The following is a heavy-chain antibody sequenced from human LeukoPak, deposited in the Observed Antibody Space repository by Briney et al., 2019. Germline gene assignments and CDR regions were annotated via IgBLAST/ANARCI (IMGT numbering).Heavy chain of an antibody. Sequence: GESLKIPCKGSGYSFTSYWIGWVRQMPGKGLEWMGIFYPADSDTRYSPSFQGQVTISADKSISTAYLQWSSPKASDTAMYYCARPGRLGEYTPYYFDYWGQGTLVTASS. V-gene: IGHV5-51*01. J-gene: IGHJ4*02. CDR1: GYSFTSYW. CDR3: ARPGRLGEYTPYYFDY. D-gene: IGHD3-16*01. CDR2: FYPADSDT.